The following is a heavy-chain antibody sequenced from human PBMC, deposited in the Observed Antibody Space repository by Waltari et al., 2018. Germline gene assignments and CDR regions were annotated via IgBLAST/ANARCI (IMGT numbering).Heavy chain of an antibody. J-gene: IGHJ4*02. D-gene: IGHD2-15*01. V-gene: IGHV3-53*01. CDR1: GFTIRTNY. CDR2: IYSGGST. CDR3: ARHYCSGGSCYLGYFDY. Sequence: EVQLVESGGGLIQPGRSLRLSCAASGFTIRTNYMSWVRQAPGKGLEWVSVIYSGGSTNYADSVKGRFTISRDNSKNTLYLRMNSLRAEDTAVYYCARHYCSGGSCYLGYFDYWGQGILVTVSS.